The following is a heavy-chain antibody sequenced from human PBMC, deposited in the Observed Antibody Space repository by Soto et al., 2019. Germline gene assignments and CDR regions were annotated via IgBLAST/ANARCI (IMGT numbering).Heavy chain of an antibody. D-gene: IGHD6-13*01. CDR1: GFTFSNYG. Sequence: GGSLRLSCAASGFTFSNYGMHWVRQAPGKGLEWVAVIWYDGSNKYYADFVKGRFTISRDNSKNTLYLQMNSLRAEDTAVYYCARVIAPAAREVWLDPWGQGTLVTVSS. CDR3: ARVIAPAAREVWLDP. J-gene: IGHJ5*02. V-gene: IGHV3-33*01. CDR2: IWYDGSNK.